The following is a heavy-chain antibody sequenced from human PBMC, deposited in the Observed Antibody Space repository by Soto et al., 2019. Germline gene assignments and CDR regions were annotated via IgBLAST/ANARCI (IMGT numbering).Heavy chain of an antibody. CDR3: VKDEGIEAMDV. CDR2: ITSSGSYV. D-gene: IGHD3-3*02. Sequence: AGSLRLSCVTSGFTFSRNTMNWVRQAPGKGLEWVASITSSGSYVYYAASVKGRFSASRDNAKNSLSLQMDSLRPDDTAIYFCVKDEGIEAMDVWGQGATVTVSS. J-gene: IGHJ6*02. CDR1: GFTFSRNT. V-gene: IGHV3-21*01.